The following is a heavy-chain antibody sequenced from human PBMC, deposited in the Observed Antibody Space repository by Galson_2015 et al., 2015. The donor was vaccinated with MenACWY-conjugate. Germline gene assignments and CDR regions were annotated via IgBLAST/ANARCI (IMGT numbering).Heavy chain of an antibody. CDR2: INPGGSST. Sequence: SLRLSCAASGFIFNTYCMHWVRQAPGKGLVWVSRINPGGSSTTYADSVKDRFTISRDNAKNTLYLQMNSLRPEDTAVSYCAKSRGPSFSLDSSGQGTLVTVSS. CDR1: GFIFNTYC. CDR3: AKSRGPSFSLDS. J-gene: IGHJ4*02. V-gene: IGHV3-74*01.